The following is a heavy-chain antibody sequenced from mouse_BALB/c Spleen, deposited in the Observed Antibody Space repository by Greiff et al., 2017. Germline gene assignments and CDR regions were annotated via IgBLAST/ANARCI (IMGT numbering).Heavy chain of an antibody. V-gene: IGHV1S81*02. CDR1: GYTFTSYW. J-gene: IGHJ4*01. D-gene: IGHD2-4*01. CDR2: INPSNGRT. Sequence: QVQLKQPGAELVKPGASVKLSCKASGYTFTSYWMHWVKQRPGQGLEWIGEINPSNGRTNYNEKFKSKATLTVDKSSSTAYMQLSSLTSEDSAVYYCARRGDYDPYYAMDYWGQGTSVTVSS. CDR3: ARRGDYDPYYAMDY.